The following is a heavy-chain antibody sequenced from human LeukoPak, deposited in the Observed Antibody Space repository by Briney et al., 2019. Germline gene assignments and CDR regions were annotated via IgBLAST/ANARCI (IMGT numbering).Heavy chain of an antibody. CDR3: ARTRCDFWSGYSYYGMDV. Sequence: GGSLRLSCAASGFTFSDYYMSWIRQAPGKGLEWVSYISSSSSYTNYADSVKGRFTISRDNAKNSLYLQMNSLRAEDTAVYYCARTRCDFWSGYSYYGMDVWGQGTTVTVSS. CDR1: GFTFSDYY. D-gene: IGHD3-3*01. J-gene: IGHJ6*02. CDR2: ISSSSSYT. V-gene: IGHV3-11*06.